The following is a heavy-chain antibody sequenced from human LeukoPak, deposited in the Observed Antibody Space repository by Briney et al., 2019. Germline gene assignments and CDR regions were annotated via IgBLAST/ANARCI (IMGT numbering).Heavy chain of an antibody. Sequence: SETLSLTCTISGVSISNYYWSWIRQPPGKGLEWIAYVDYSGSANYNPSLKSRVTISVDTSKNQFSLKLSSVTAADTAVYYCARFVRYSYGLDYWGQGTLVTVSS. V-gene: IGHV4-59*01. CDR1: GVSISNYY. CDR2: VDYSGSA. D-gene: IGHD5-18*01. CDR3: ARFVRYSYGLDY. J-gene: IGHJ4*02.